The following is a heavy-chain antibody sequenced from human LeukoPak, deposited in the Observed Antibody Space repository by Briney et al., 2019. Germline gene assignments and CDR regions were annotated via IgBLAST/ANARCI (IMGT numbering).Heavy chain of an antibody. D-gene: IGHD3-22*01. CDR2: IIPIFGTA. V-gene: IGHV1-69*13. J-gene: IGHJ4*02. CDR1: GGTFISYA. CDR3: ARAPLEYYYDSSGYYDY. Sequence: SVKVSCKASGGTFISYAISWVRQAPGQGLEWMGGIIPIFGTANYAQKFQGRVTITADESTSTAYMELSSLRSEDTAVYYCARAPLEYYYDSSGYYDYWGQGTLVTVSS.